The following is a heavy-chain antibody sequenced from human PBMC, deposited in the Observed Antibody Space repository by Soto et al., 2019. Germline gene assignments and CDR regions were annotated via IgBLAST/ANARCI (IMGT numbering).Heavy chain of an antibody. CDR1: GFTFSTHA. J-gene: IGHJ4*02. D-gene: IGHD6-19*01. V-gene: IGHV3-33*01. CDR2: IWSDGSNK. Sequence: GGSLRLSCAAAGFTFSTHAMHWVRQAPGKGLEWVAFIWSDGSNKYYADSVKGRATISRDNSKRTVDLQMNSLRAEDTAVYYCARDPPGSGWAFDYWGQGTLLTVSS. CDR3: ARDPPGSGWAFDY.